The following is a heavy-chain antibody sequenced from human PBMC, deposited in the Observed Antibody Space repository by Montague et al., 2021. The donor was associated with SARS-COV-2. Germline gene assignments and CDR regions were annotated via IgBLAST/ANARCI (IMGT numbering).Heavy chain of an antibody. Sequence: SETLSLTCTVSGGSISSYYWSWIRQPPGTGLEWIGYIYYSRSTNSNPSLRIQITISVYTSKNQFSLKLSSVTAAATAVYYCARPHPVGGVRPWGQGTLVTVSA. D-gene: IGHD2-8*02. CDR1: GGSISSYY. CDR2: IYYSRST. V-gene: IGHV4-59*08. CDR3: ARPHPVGGVRP. J-gene: IGHJ5*02.